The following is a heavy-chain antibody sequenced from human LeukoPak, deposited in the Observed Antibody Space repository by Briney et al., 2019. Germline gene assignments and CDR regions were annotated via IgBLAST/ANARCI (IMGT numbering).Heavy chain of an antibody. J-gene: IGHJ5*02. V-gene: IGHV3-21*01. Sequence: GGSLRLSCAASGFTFSSYAMNWVRQAPGKGLEWVSSISSSSYIYYADSVKGRFTISRDNAKNSLYLQMNSLRAEDTAVYYCARYTYYDFWSGYGAFDPWGQGTLVTVSS. CDR2: ISSSSYI. CDR3: ARYTYYDFWSGYGAFDP. D-gene: IGHD3-3*01. CDR1: GFTFSSYA.